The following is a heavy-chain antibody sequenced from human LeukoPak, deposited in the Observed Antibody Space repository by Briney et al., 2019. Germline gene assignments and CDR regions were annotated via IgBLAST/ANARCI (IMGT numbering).Heavy chain of an antibody. Sequence: PSQTLSLTCAVSGGSISSGGYSWSWIRQPPGKGLEWIGYIYHSGSTYYNPSLKSRVTISVDRSKNQLSLKLSSVTAADTAVYYCARVAGGSCFDYWGQGTLVTVSS. CDR2: IYHSGST. D-gene: IGHD2-15*01. J-gene: IGHJ4*02. V-gene: IGHV4-30-2*01. CDR1: GGSISSGGYS. CDR3: ARVAGGSCFDY.